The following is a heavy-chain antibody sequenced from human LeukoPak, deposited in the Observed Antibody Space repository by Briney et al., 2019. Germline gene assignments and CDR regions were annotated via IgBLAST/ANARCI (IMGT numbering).Heavy chain of an antibody. Sequence: GGSLRFSCVASGFTFSIYSMSWVRQAPGKGLEWVSNIDSGGRTYFSDSVKGRFTISRDDSKNTLYLQMSSLRGEDTAVYYCAKTVVGAGWNYFDYWGQGTLVTVSS. CDR1: GFTFSIYS. CDR2: IDSGGRT. CDR3: AKTVVGAGWNYFDY. V-gene: IGHV3-23*01. J-gene: IGHJ4*02. D-gene: IGHD3-9*01.